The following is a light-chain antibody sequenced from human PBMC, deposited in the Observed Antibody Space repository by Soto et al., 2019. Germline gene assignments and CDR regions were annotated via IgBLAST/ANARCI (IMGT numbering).Light chain of an antibody. CDR1: QNVKTN. CDR3: QHHNSWLWT. J-gene: IGKJ1*01. V-gene: IGKV3-15*01. CDR2: DAS. Sequence: EIVMTQSPATLSVSPGERATLSCRASQNVKTNLAWYQQKPGQAPRLLIYDASTRAAGIPARFSGSGSGTEFTLTISSLQSEDFAVYYCQHHNSWLWTFGQGTKVEAK.